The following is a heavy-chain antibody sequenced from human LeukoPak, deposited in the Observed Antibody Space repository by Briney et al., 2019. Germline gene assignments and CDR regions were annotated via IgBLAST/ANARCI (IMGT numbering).Heavy chain of an antibody. CDR1: GFTFSSYA. V-gene: IGHV3-30-3*01. CDR3: ARVIPAGELLDY. D-gene: IGHD1-26*01. J-gene: IGHJ4*02. CDR2: ISYDGSNK. Sequence: QPGRSLRLPCAASGFTFSSYAMHWVRQAPGKGLEWVAVISYDGSNKYYADSVKGRFTISRDNSKNTLYLQMNSLRAEDTAVYYCARVIPAGELLDYWGQGTLVTVSS.